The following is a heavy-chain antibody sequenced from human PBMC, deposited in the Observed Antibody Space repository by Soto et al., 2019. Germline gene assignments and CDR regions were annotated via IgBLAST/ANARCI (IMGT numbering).Heavy chain of an antibody. Sequence: QVQLVESGGGVVQTGRSLRLSCAASGFTFGAYTMHWVRQPPGKGLEWVAVISYDGNNERYTDPVRGRFTVSRDNSKSTLYLQMNSLKSEDTAVYYCARDGYSGRSDGFDIWGQGTMVTVSS. CDR1: GFTFGAYT. D-gene: IGHD1-26*01. CDR3: ARDGYSGRSDGFDI. V-gene: IGHV3-30-3*01. J-gene: IGHJ3*02. CDR2: ISYDGNNE.